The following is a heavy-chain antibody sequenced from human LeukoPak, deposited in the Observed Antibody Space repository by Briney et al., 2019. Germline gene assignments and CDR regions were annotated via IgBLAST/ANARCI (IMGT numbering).Heavy chain of an antibody. D-gene: IGHD3-10*01. V-gene: IGHV4-61*05. J-gene: IGHJ5*02. CDR2: IFYSGST. CDR1: GGSISCSSYY. Sequence: SETLSLTCTVSGGSISCSSYYWGWIRQPPGKGLEWIGFIFYSGSTNYNPSLRSRVTISMDTSKNQFSLQLTSVTAADTAVYYCTAVHSGSNWFDPWGQGTLVTVSS. CDR3: TAVHSGSNWFDP.